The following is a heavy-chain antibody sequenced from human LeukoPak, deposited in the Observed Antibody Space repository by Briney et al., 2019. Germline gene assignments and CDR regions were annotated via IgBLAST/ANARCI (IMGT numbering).Heavy chain of an antibody. CDR2: INHSGST. D-gene: IGHD2-15*01. CDR1: GGSFSGYY. J-gene: IGHJ6*04. CDR3: ARDPRYCSGGSCYASRKAPYGMDV. Sequence: PSETLSLTCAVYGGSFSGYYWSWIRQPPGKGLEWIGEINHSGSTNYNPSPKSRVTISVDTSKNQFSLKLSSVTAADTAVYYCARDPRYCSGGSCYASRKAPYGMDVWGKGTTVTVSS. V-gene: IGHV4-34*01.